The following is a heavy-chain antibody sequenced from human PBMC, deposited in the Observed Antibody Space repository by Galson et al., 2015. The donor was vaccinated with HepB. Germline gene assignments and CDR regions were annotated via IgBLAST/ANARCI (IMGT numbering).Heavy chain of an antibody. D-gene: IGHD6-19*01. CDR2: ISNDGSNK. CDR1: GFTFTHYA. CDR3: ARDGGADSSGWVSYHFDY. Sequence: SLRLSCAASGFTFTHYAMHWGRQAPGKGLEWVEVISNDGSNKYYAYSVKGRFTISRDNSKNTLYLQMNSLRAEDTGVYYCARDGGADSSGWVSYHFDYWGQGTLATVSS. J-gene: IGHJ4*02. V-gene: IGHV3-30-3*01.